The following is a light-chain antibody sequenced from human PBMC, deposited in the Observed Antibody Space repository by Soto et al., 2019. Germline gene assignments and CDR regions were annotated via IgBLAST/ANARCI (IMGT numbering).Light chain of an antibody. Sequence: IVLTHSPATLSFSPGEIATLSFRASESVRHYVAWYQQKPAQAPRLLIYDASNRATGIPARFSGSGSGTDYTLTISSLEAEDFAVYYCQHRDNWSYIFGQGTKVDIK. J-gene: IGKJ2*01. CDR1: ESVRHY. CDR2: DAS. CDR3: QHRDNWSYI. V-gene: IGKV3-11*01.